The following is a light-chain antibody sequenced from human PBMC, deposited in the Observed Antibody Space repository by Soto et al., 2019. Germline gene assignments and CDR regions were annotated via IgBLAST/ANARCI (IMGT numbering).Light chain of an antibody. CDR1: QGVRNN. CDR2: GAS. J-gene: IGKJ1*01. Sequence: EVVMTQSSVTLSVSPGESATLSCRASQGVRNNLAWYQQRPGQAPRLLIYGASTRAAGIPARFSGSGSETEFTLTIRSLQSEDFAVYYCHQYNQWPLWTFGQGTKVEI. CDR3: HQYNQWPLWT. V-gene: IGKV3-15*01.